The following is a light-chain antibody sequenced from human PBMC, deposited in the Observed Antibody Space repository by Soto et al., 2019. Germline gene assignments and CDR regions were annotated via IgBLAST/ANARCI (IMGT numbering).Light chain of an antibody. CDR3: QQRRDWPLT. CDR1: QNVDMF. CDR2: DAS. V-gene: IGKV3-11*01. Sequence: EIVLTQSPVTLFLSPGERATLSCRASQNVDMFLAWYQQKPGQAPRLLIYDASNRATGTPARFSGSGSGTDFTLTISSLEPEDVAVYYCQQRRDWPLTFGQGTRLGIK. J-gene: IGKJ5*01.